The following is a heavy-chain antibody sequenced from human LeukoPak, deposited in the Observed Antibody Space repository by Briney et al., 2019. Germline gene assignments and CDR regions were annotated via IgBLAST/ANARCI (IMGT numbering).Heavy chain of an antibody. D-gene: IGHD4-17*01. Sequence: SGPALVKPTQTLRLTCTFSGFSLSDGGMSATWIRQPPGKALEWLALIDWEDDTFYSASLKMRLTISKDTSKNLAVLTMTNMDPADTATYYCARIPLYGAYLDYWGPGTRVTVSS. CDR2: IDWEDDT. CDR3: ARIPLYGAYLDY. CDR1: GFSLSDGGMS. J-gene: IGHJ4*02. V-gene: IGHV2-70*01.